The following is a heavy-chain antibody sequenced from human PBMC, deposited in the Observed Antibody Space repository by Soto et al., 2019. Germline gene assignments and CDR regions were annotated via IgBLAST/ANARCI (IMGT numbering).Heavy chain of an antibody. CDR1: GFTFSSYA. Sequence: GGSLRLSCAASGFTFSSYAMHWVRQAPGKGLEWVAVISYDGSNKYYADSVKGRFTISRDNSKNTLYLQMNSLRAEDTAVYYCARDRSFRDFWSGYFDYWGQGTLVTVSS. J-gene: IGHJ4*02. CDR2: ISYDGSNK. V-gene: IGHV3-30-3*01. D-gene: IGHD3-3*01. CDR3: ARDRSFRDFWSGYFDY.